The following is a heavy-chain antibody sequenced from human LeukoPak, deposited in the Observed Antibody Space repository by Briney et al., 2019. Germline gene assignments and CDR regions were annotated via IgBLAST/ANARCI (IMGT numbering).Heavy chain of an antibody. CDR2: IYYSGST. D-gene: IGHD3-16*01. V-gene: IGHV4-39*07. J-gene: IGHJ6*02. Sequence: PSETLSLTCTVSGGSISSSSYYWGWIRQPPGKGLEWIGSIYYSGSTYYNPSLKSRVTISVDTSKNQFSLKLSSVTAADTAVYYCARDRHGGELPLSYYYYGMDVWGQGTTVTVSS. CDR3: ARDRHGGELPLSYYYYGMDV. CDR1: GGSISSSSYY.